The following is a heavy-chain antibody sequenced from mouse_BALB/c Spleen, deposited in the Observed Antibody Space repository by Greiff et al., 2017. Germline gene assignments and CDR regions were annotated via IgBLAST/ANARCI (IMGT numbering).Heavy chain of an antibody. CDR1: GFSLTSYD. V-gene: IGHV2-2*02. CDR2: IWSGGST. Sequence: QVQLQQSGPGLVQPSPRLYITCTVSGFSLTSYDVHWVRQSPGKGLEWLGVIWSGGSTDYNAAFISRLSISKDNSKGQGCLKMNSLQANDTAIYYCAVKNAMDYWGQGTSVTVSS. CDR3: AVKNAMDY. J-gene: IGHJ4*01.